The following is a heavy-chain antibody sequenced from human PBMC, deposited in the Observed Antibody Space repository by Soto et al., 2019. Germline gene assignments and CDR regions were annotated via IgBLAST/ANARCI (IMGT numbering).Heavy chain of an antibody. CDR2: IYYSGST. CDR1: GGSISSYY. D-gene: IGHD3-22*01. Sequence: SETLSLTCTVSGGSISSYYWSWIRQPPGKGLEWIGYIYYSGSTNYNPSLKSRVTISVDTSKNQFSLKLSSVTAADPAVYYCARDPYYDSSGYCFDPWGQGTLVTVSS. V-gene: IGHV4-59*01. J-gene: IGHJ5*02. CDR3: ARDPYYDSSGYCFDP.